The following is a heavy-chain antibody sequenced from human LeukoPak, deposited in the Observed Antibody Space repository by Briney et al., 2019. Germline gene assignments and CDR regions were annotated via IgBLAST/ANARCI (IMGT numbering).Heavy chain of an antibody. CDR3: ARDQWDYDYRKYFFDY. CDR2: IPYDGSNK. CDR1: GFTFSTYA. D-gene: IGHD4-11*01. Sequence: GRSLRLSCAASGFTFSTYAMHWVRQAPGKGLEWVAVIPYDGSNKYYADSVKGRFTMSRDNAKNSLYLQMNSLRAEDTAVYYCARDQWDYDYRKYFFDYWGRGTLVTVSS. V-gene: IGHV3-30*04. J-gene: IGHJ4*02.